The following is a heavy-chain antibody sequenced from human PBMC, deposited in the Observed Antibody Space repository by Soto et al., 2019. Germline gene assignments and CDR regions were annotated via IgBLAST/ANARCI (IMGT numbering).Heavy chain of an antibody. D-gene: IGHD3-22*01. J-gene: IGHJ5*02. V-gene: IGHV4-34*01. Sequence: SETLSLTXAVYGGSFRGYYWSWIRQPPGKGLEWIWEINHSGSTDYNPSLKSRVTISVDTSKNQFSLKLSSVTAADTAVYYCERGVSYYYYDSSGSLGPGGQGTLVNVSS. CDR2: INHSGST. CDR3: ERGVSYYYYDSSGSLGP. CDR1: GGSFRGYY.